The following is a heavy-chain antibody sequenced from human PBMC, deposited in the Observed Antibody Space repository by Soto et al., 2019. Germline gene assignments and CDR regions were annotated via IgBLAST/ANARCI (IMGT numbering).Heavy chain of an antibody. D-gene: IGHD3-16*02. CDR2: IIPIFGTS. CDR3: ASLSRGNSRTYYYGMEG. J-gene: IGHJ6*02. V-gene: IGHV1-69*13. Sequence: SVKVSCKASGGTFSSYAISWVRQAPGQGLEWMGGIIPIFGTSNYAQKFQGRVTITADESTSTAYMELSSLRSEDTAVYYCASLSRGNSRTYYYGMEGWGQGNTVTVS. CDR1: GGTFSSYA.